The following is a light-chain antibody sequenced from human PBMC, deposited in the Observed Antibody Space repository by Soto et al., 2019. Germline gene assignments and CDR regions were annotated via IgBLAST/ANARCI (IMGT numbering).Light chain of an antibody. CDR1: SSDVDTYKY. CDR2: EVS. J-gene: IGLJ2*01. V-gene: IGLV2-14*01. CDR3: CSYAGSTTRVQ. Sequence: QSALTQPASLSGSPGQSITISCTGTSSDVDTYKYVSWYQQHPGKAPKLMIYEVSYRPSGVSDRFSGSKSGNTASLTISWLQAEDEADYYCCSYAGSTTRVQFGGGTKVTVL.